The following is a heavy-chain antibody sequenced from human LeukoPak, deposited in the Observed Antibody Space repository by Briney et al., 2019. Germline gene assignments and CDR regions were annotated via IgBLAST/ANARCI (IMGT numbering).Heavy chain of an antibody. Sequence: ASVKVSCKASGYTFTGYYMHWVRQAPGQGLEWMGWISAYNGNTNYAQKLQGRVTMTTDTSTSTAYMELRSLRSDDTAVYYCARTRGYCSSTSCYSPSGWFDPWGQGTLVTVSS. J-gene: IGHJ5*02. CDR3: ARTRGYCSSTSCYSPSGWFDP. CDR2: ISAYNGNT. CDR1: GYTFTGYY. D-gene: IGHD2-2*02. V-gene: IGHV1-18*04.